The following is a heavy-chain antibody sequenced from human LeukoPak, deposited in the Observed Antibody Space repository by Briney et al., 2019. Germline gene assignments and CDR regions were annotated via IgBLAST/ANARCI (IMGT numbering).Heavy chain of an antibody. Sequence: SETLSLTCTVSGVSIRSHYWIWIRQPPGKGLEWIGHISYSGRTNYNPSLKSRVTISVDTSKNQFSLRLSSVTAADTAVYYCVRDGEGDEGWDYWGQGTLVTVSS. CDR2: ISYSGRT. V-gene: IGHV4-59*11. CDR3: VRDGEGDEGWDY. J-gene: IGHJ4*02. D-gene: IGHD7-27*01. CDR1: GVSIRSHY.